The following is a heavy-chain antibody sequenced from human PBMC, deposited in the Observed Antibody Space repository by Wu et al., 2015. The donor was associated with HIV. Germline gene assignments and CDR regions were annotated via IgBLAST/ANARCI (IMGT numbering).Heavy chain of an antibody. CDR1: GGTFSNYA. V-gene: IGHV1-69*13. J-gene: IGHJ4*02. D-gene: IGHD6-13*01. CDR2: IIPIFGTT. CDR3: ARETEGRWSYSRWRTSTTFDY. Sequence: QVQLVQSGAEVKKPGSSVKVSCKASGGTFSNYAFSWVRQAPGKGLEWLGRIIPIFGTTNYAQKFQGRVTITADESTSTAYMELSSLRSEDTAVYYCARETEGRWSYSRWRTSTTFDYWGQGTLVTVSS.